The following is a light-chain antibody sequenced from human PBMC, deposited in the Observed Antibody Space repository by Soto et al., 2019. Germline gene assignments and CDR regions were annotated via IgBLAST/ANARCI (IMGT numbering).Light chain of an antibody. V-gene: IGKV1-6*02. J-gene: IGKJ1*01. CDR1: QGIRND. Sequence: AIQVTQSPSSLSASVGDRVTITCRASQGIRNDLSWYQQKPGKAPKLLIYAASSLQSGVPSRFSGSASGTDFTLTISSLQPEDFATYYCLQDYNYPRTFGQGTTVDIK. CDR3: LQDYNYPRT. CDR2: AAS.